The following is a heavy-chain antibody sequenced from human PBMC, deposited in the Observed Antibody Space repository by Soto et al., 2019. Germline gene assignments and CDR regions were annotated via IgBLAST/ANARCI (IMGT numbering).Heavy chain of an antibody. CDR1: GYTFTGYY. V-gene: IGHV1-2*04. CDR2: INPNSGGT. J-gene: IGHJ6*02. D-gene: IGHD6-13*01. CDR3: ARGPSPLEPSIYSSTRYYYGMDV. Sequence: VASVKVSCKASGYTFTGYYMHWVRQAPGQGLEWMGWINPNSGGTNYAQKFQGWVTMTRDTSISTAYMELSRLRSDDTAVYYCARGPSPLEPSIYSSTRYYYGMDVWGQGTTVTVSS.